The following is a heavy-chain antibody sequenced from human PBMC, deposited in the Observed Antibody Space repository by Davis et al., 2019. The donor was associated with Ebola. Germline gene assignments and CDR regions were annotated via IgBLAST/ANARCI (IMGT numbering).Heavy chain of an antibody. CDR1: GYTLTELS. CDR3: ARGGYCTGGVCYYFDY. D-gene: IGHD2-8*02. CDR2: FDPEDGET. J-gene: IGHJ4*02. Sequence: AASVKVSCKVSGYTLTELSMHWVRQAPGKGLEWMGGFDPEDGETIYAQKFQGRVTMTEDTSTDTAYMELSRLRSDDTAVYYCARGGYCTGGVCYYFDYWGQGTLVTVSS. V-gene: IGHV1-24*01.